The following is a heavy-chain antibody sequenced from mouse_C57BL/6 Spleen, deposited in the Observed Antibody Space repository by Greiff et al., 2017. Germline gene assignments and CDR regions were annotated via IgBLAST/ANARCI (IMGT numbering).Heavy chain of an antibody. CDR2: IYPGDGDT. CDR1: GYAFSSSW. CDR3: ARYYSNYFDY. D-gene: IGHD2-5*01. J-gene: IGHJ2*01. V-gene: IGHV1-82*01. Sequence: QVQLQQSGPELVKPGASVKISCKASGYAFSSSWMNWVKQRPGKGLEWIGRIYPGDGDTHYNGKVKGKATLTADKSSSTAYMQLSSLTSEDSAVYFCARYYSNYFDYWGQGTTLTVSS.